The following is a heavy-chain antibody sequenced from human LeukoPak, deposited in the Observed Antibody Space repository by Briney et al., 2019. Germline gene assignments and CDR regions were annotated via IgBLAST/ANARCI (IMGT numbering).Heavy chain of an antibody. CDR2: IKRDGTEK. Sequence: GGFLRLSCAASGFPFSTYLMTWVRQAPGKGLEWVANIKRDGTEKYYVDSVKGRFSISRDNANNSLYLQMNSLRAEDTAVYYCASELPSSSWYDYWGQGTLATVSS. V-gene: IGHV3-7*01. D-gene: IGHD6-13*01. CDR1: GFPFSTYL. CDR3: ASELPSSSWYDY. J-gene: IGHJ4*02.